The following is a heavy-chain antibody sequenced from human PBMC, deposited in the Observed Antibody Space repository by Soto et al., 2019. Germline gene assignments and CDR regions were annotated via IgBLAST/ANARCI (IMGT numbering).Heavy chain of an antibody. J-gene: IGHJ3*02. Sequence: ASRKVSRKATGYTFTSYFLPWVHQAPGKGLEWMGIINPSGGSTSYAQKFQGRVTMTRDTSTSTVYMELSSLRSEDTAVYYCARPADWGSLGGREHDAFEIWGQGTMVTVSS. CDR1: GYTFTSYF. V-gene: IGHV1-46*03. D-gene: IGHD7-27*01. CDR3: ARPADWGSLGGREHDAFEI. CDR2: INPSGGST.